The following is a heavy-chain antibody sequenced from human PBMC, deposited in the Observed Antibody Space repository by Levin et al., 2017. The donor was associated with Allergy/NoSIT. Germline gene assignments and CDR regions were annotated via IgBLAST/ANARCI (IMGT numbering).Heavy chain of an antibody. CDR3: ARGNWGVLGDF. V-gene: IGHV3-48*03. Sequence: GESLKISCEASGFTFSSYEMNWVRQAPGKGLEWVSSIAGSDNTKYYADSVKGRFTVSRDNAQNSLSLQMNSLRGDDTAVYYCARGNWGVLGDFWGQGTLVTVSS. D-gene: IGHD7-27*01. J-gene: IGHJ4*02. CDR1: GFTFSSYE. CDR2: IAGSDNTK.